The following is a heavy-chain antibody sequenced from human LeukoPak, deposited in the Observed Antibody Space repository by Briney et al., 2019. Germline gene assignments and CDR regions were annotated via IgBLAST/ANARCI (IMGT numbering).Heavy chain of an antibody. J-gene: IGHJ4*02. CDR2: VSYSGST. CDR3: ARQVVPGYYDY. CDR1: GGXFTSSGYF. D-gene: IGHD3-22*01. V-gene: IGHV4-39*01. Sequence: PSETLSLTCSVSGGXFTSSGYFWVWIRQPPGKGLEWVGTVSYSGSTYYNPSLKSRVTTSADTPKRQFSLRLSSVTAADTAVYYCARQVVPGYYDYWGQGVLVTVSS.